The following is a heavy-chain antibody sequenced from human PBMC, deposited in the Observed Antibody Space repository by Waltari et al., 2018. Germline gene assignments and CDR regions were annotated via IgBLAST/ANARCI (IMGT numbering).Heavy chain of an antibody. CDR1: GYSISSGYY. J-gene: IGHJ4*02. V-gene: IGHV4-38-2*01. D-gene: IGHD6-13*01. Sequence: QVQLQESGPGLVKPSETLSLTCAVSGYSISSGYYWGWLRQPPGKGLEWIGSIYHSGSTYYNPSLKSRVTISVDTSKNQFSLKLSSVTAADTAVYYCASRSSSWPYYFDYWGQGTLVTVSS. CDR2: IYHSGST. CDR3: ASRSSSWPYYFDY.